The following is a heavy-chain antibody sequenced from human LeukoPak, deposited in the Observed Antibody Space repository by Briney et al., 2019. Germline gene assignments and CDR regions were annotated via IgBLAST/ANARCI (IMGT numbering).Heavy chain of an antibody. J-gene: IGHJ4*02. CDR3: VRESKTYDGSGYYHDY. D-gene: IGHD3-22*01. CDR1: GGSIRNYF. Sequence: PSETLSLTCSVSGGSIRNYFWSWIRQPAGKGLEWIRRIYTSGSIDYKPSLRSRVTMSVDTSRNQFSLKLTSVTAADTAVYYCVRESKTYDGSGYYHDYWGQRTLVTVSS. CDR2: IYTSGSI. V-gene: IGHV4-4*07.